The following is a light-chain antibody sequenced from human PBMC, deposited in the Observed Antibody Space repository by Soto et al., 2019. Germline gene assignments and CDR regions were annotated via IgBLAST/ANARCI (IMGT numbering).Light chain of an antibody. CDR1: QGISSY. J-gene: IGKJ5*01. Sequence: DIQLTQSPSFLSASVGDRVTITCRASQGISSYLAWYQQTPGKAPKLLIYASSTLQSGVPSRFSGSGSGTEFTLTINSLQPEDFATYYCQQLNTFPVTFGQGTRLVI. CDR2: ASS. V-gene: IGKV1-9*01. CDR3: QQLNTFPVT.